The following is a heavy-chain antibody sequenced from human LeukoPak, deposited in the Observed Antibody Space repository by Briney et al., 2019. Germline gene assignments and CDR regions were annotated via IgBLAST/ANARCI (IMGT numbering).Heavy chain of an antibody. CDR2: IFYSGTT. D-gene: IGHD6-19*01. CDR1: GGSISSTTYY. Sequence: SETLSLTCIVSGGSISSTTYYWGWIRQPPGKGLEWIGSIFYSGTTYYNPSLKSRVTISIDTSNNLFPLKLNSVTAADTAVYYCARERARLAVAGYFDYWGQGTLATVSS. V-gene: IGHV4-39*06. CDR3: ARERARLAVAGYFDY. J-gene: IGHJ4*02.